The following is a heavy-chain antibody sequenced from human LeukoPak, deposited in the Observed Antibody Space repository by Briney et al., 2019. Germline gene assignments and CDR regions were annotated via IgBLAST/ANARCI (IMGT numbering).Heavy chain of an antibody. CDR3: ARGPGTVTIAYCFDY. CDR1: GGSFSGYY. CDR2: INHSGST. Sequence: SETLSLTCAVYGGSFSGYYWSWIRQPPGKGLEWIGEINHSGSTNYNPSLKSRVTISVDTSKNQFSLKLSSVTAADTAVYYCARGPGTVTIAYCFDYWGQGTLVTVSS. D-gene: IGHD4-17*01. V-gene: IGHV4-34*01. J-gene: IGHJ4*02.